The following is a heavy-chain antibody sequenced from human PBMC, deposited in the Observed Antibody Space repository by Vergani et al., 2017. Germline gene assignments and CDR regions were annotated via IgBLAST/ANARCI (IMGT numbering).Heavy chain of an antibody. Sequence: QVQFQQWGATVLKPSETLSLTCAVYGVSFKTYFWNWIRQSPDKGLEWIGEVDHSDRPYYNPSLRGRVTISVDTSKNQISLRLHSVDVADSAIYYCARGRKHFLEAPYDVWGQGSPVTVSS. V-gene: IGHV4-34*02. CDR1: GVSFKTYF. CDR2: VDHSDRP. CDR3: ARGRKHFLEAPYDV. J-gene: IGHJ4*02. D-gene: IGHD3-3*01.